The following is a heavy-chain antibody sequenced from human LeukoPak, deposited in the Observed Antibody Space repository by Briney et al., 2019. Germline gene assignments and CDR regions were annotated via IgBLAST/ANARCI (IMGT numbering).Heavy chain of an antibody. D-gene: IGHD3-3*01. Sequence: PGGSLRLSCVASGFPFSTHAMGWVRQAPGKGLEWVSGISGSGDTTYYTDSVKGRYTISRDNSKNTLYLQLNSLRAEDTAVYYCAKDLHGEVPDYFDCWGQGSLVTVSS. J-gene: IGHJ4*02. V-gene: IGHV3-23*01. CDR3: AKDLHGEVPDYFDC. CDR2: ISGSGDTT. CDR1: GFPFSTHA.